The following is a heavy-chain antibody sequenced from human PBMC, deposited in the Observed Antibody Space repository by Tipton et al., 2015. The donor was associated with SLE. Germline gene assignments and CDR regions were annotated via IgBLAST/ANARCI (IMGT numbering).Heavy chain of an antibody. Sequence: GSLRLSCAASGFTFSTYAMSWVRQAPGKGLEWVSVVNIRGDTTYYADSVEGRFTISRDNFRSTLYLQMNSLRAEDTAIYYCAKDGGHDYGDFDSWGQGTLVIVSS. D-gene: IGHD4/OR15-4a*01. CDR1: GFTFSTYA. CDR3: AKDGGHDYGDFDS. CDR2: VNIRGDTT. V-gene: IGHV3-23*01. J-gene: IGHJ4*02.